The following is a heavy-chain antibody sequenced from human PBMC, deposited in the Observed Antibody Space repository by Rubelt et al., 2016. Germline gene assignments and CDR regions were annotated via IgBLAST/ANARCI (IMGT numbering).Heavy chain of an antibody. J-gene: IGHJ6*02. Sequence: VKVSCKASGGTFSSYAISWVRQAPGQGLEWMGGIIPILGIANYAQKFQGRVTITADKSTSTAYMELSSLRSEDTAVYYCARGIYCGGDCYWVYYYGMDVWGQGTTVTVSS. V-gene: IGHV1-69*10. CDR2: IIPILGIA. CDR1: GGTFSSYA. CDR3: ARGIYCGGDCYWVYYYGMDV. D-gene: IGHD2-21*02.